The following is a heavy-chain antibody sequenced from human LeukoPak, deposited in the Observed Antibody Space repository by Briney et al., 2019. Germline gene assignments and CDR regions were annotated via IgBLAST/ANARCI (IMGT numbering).Heavy chain of an antibody. V-gene: IGHV3-74*01. J-gene: IGHJ4*02. Sequence: GRSLRLSCAASGFTFSSHWMHWVRQAPGKGLVWVSHIKSDGSGTSYADSVKGRFTISRDNAKNTLYLQMNSLRAEDTAIYYCARALGYWGQGTLVTVSS. CDR2: IKSDGSGT. CDR1: GFTFSSHW. CDR3: ARALGY.